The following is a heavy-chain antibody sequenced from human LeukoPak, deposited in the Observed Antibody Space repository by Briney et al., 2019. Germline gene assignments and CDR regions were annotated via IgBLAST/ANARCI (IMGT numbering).Heavy chain of an antibody. CDR1: GGSISSSSYY. CDR2: IYYSGST. Sequence: SETLSLTCTVSGGSISSSSYYWGWIRQPPGKGLEWIGSIYYSGSTYYNPSLKSRVTISVDTSKNQLSLKLSSVTAADTAVYYCARRKAARNFDYWGQGTLVTVSS. D-gene: IGHD6-6*01. CDR3: ARRKAARNFDY. V-gene: IGHV4-39*01. J-gene: IGHJ4*02.